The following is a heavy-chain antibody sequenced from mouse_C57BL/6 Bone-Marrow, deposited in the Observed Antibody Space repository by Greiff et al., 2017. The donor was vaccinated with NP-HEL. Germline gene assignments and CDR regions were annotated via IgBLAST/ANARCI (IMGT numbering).Heavy chain of an antibody. V-gene: IGHV1-19*01. Sequence: VQLKESGPVLVKPGASVKMSCKASGYTFTDYYMNWVKQSHGKSLEWIGVINPYNGGTSYNQKFKGKATLTVDKSSSTAYMELNSLTSEDSAVYYCARGENGYDGGAWFAYWGQGTLVTVSA. D-gene: IGHD2-2*01. CDR2: INPYNGGT. J-gene: IGHJ3*01. CDR3: ARGENGYDGGAWFAY. CDR1: GYTFTDYY.